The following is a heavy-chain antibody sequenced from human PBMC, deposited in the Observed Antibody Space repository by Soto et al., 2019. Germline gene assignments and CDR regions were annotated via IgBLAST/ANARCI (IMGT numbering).Heavy chain of an antibody. Sequence: GGSLRLSCAASGFTFSDYYMSWVRQAPGKGLEWVSYISSSSYTDYADSVKVRFTISRDNAKNSLYLQRNSLRAEDTAVYYCARDLGWYSSSSDYYYYGMDGWGQGTTVTVS. D-gene: IGHD6-6*01. V-gene: IGHV3-11*06. J-gene: IGHJ6*02. CDR2: ISSSSYT. CDR3: ARDLGWYSSSSDYYYYGMDG. CDR1: GFTFSDYY.